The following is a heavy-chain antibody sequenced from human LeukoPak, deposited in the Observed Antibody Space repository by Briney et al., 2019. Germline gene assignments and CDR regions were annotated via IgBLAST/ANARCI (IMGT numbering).Heavy chain of an antibody. D-gene: IGHD3-22*01. J-gene: IGHJ4*02. CDR2: ISISSSST. Sequence: GGSLRLSCAASGFTFSSFGMNWVRQAPGKGLEWVSFISISSSSTNYADSVKGRFTISRDNARNFLYLQMHSLKDQDTAVYYCARGDSSGYSVYWGQGTLVTGSS. CDR1: GFTFSSFG. V-gene: IGHV3-48*02. CDR3: ARGDSSGYSVY.